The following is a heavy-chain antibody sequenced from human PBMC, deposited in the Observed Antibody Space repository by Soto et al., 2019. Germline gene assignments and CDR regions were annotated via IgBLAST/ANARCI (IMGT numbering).Heavy chain of an antibody. CDR2: IYYSGST. D-gene: IGHD1-7*01. V-gene: IGHV4-31*03. CDR1: GGSIRSGGYY. Sequence: QVQLQESGPGLVKPSQTLSLTCSVSGGSIRSGGYYWSWIRQHPGRGLEWIGYIYYSGSTYHNPSLTSRVSRSVVTSKNQFSLQRTSVTATDTAVYYCARYLRTRTYRSAFDICGQGKMLTVAS. CDR3: ARYLRTRTYRSAFDI. J-gene: IGHJ3*02.